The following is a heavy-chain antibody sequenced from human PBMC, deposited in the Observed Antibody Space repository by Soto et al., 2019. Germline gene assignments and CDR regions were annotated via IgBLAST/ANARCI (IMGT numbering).Heavy chain of an antibody. D-gene: IGHD1-26*01. CDR3: ASREIQGPIDY. Sequence: PSETLSLTCAVSGYSISSSNWWGWIRQPPGKGLEWIGYIYYSGTTYYSPSLKSRVTMSVDTSKNQFSLKLTSVTAVDTAVYYCASREIQGPIDYWGQGTLVTVSS. CDR2: IYYSGTT. CDR1: GYSISSSNW. J-gene: IGHJ4*02. V-gene: IGHV4-28*01.